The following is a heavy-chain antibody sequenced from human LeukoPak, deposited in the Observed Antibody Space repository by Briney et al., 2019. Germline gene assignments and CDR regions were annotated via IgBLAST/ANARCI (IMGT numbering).Heavy chain of an antibody. CDR2: INGSGGST. Sequence: GGSLRLSCAASGFTFSSYAMSWVRQAPGKGLEWVSDINGSGGSTYYADSVKGRFTISRDNSKNTLYLQMNSLRAEDTAVYYCARTGYGYNYFDYWGQGTLVTVSS. CDR3: ARTGYGYNYFDY. V-gene: IGHV3-23*01. D-gene: IGHD3-16*01. J-gene: IGHJ4*02. CDR1: GFTFSSYA.